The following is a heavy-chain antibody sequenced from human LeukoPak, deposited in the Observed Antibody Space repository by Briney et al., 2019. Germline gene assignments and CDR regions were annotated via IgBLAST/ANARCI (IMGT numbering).Heavy chain of an antibody. J-gene: IGHJ4*02. CDR3: ARHGATMIVVEN. D-gene: IGHD3-22*01. V-gene: IGHV4-39*01. CDR2: VYYSGNT. CDR1: DDSITSSDHF. Sequence: SETLSLTCSVSDDSITSSDHFWGWIRQPPGKGLEWIGSVYYSGNTYSNPSLRSRVSISVDTSKNQFSLKLASVTAADTAAYFCARHGATMIVVENWGQGTLVTVSS.